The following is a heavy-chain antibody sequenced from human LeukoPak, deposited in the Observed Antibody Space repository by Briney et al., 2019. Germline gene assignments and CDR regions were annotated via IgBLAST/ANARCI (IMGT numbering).Heavy chain of an antibody. CDR2: ITGSADRT. J-gene: IGHJ4*02. Sequence: PGGSLRLSCAASGFTFSTYAMSWVRQAPGKGLEWVSAITGSADRTHYADSVKGRFTISRDSSKNIVYLQMNSLRAKDTAVYFCARPQVVVLNPFDYWGQGTLVTVSS. V-gene: IGHV3-23*01. D-gene: IGHD3-10*01. CDR3: ARPQVVVLNPFDY. CDR1: GFTFSTYA.